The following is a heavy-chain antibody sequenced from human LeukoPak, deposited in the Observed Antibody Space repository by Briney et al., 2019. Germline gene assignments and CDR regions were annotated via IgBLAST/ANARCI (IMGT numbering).Heavy chain of an antibody. CDR1: GYSFTSYW. CDR2: IYPGDSDT. D-gene: IGHD3-10*01. V-gene: IGHV5-51*01. CDR3: ARLALRGYYGSGSYPAPYYFDY. J-gene: IGHJ4*02. Sequence: GESLKISRKGSGYSFTSYWIGWVRQMPGKGLEWMGIIYPGDSDTRYSPSFQGQVTISADKSISTAYLQWSSLKASDTAMYYCARLALRGYYGSGSYPAPYYFDYWGQGTLVTVSS.